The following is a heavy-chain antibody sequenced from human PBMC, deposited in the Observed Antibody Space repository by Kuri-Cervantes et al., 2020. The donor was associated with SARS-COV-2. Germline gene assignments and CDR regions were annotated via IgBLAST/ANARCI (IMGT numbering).Heavy chain of an antibody. V-gene: IGHV3-30-3*01. Sequence: GESLRIPCATSGYTFSSYAMHWVRQAPGKGLEWVSVISYDGSNKYYADSVKGRFTISRDNSKNTLYLQMNSLRAEDTAVYYCARDLSWAAAGSLDYWGQGTLVTVSS. J-gene: IGHJ4*02. D-gene: IGHD6-13*01. CDR1: GYTFSSYA. CDR3: ARDLSWAAAGSLDY. CDR2: ISYDGSNK.